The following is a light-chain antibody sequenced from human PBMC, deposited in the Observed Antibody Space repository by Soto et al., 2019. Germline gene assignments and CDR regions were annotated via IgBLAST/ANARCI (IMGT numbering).Light chain of an antibody. CDR2: DAS. CDR3: QQCNNWPPWT. CDR1: QSVSNN. Sequence: ILMTQSPATLSVSPGERATLSCRASQSVSNNLAWYQQKPGQATRLLIYDASTRATGIPARFSGSGSGTEFTLTISDLQSDDFAVYSCQQCNNWPPWTFGQGTKVDIK. V-gene: IGKV3-15*01. J-gene: IGKJ1*01.